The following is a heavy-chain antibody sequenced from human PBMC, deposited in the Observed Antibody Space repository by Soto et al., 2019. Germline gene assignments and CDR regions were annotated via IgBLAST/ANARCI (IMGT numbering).Heavy chain of an antibody. CDR2: ISYDGGNK. J-gene: IGHJ1*01. CDR3: GKGRAYNYDSNGYFYAYFKX. Sequence: GGSLRLSFAASGFTFSSYGMHWVRQAPGKGLEWLAVISYDGGNKYYEDSVRVRFTMSRDNSKNTLYLQMSSLRAEDTAVYYCGKGRAYNYDSNGYFYAYFKXWGQGTLVTVSX. CDR1: GFTFSSYG. V-gene: IGHV3-30*18. D-gene: IGHD3-22*01.